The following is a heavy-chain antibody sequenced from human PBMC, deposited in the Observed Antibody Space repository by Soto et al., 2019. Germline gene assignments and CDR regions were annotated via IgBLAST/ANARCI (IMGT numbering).Heavy chain of an antibody. D-gene: IGHD1-26*01. V-gene: IGHV1-18*01. Sequence: QVQLVQSGGEVKRPGASVKVSCKPSGYTFTNYVIDWVRQAPGQGLEWMGWISPFNGHTKYAQKFQGRVTLTTDTSTSTAYMELTSLRLDDTAVYYCARDAGGGSYLAYWGQGTLVTVSS. CDR3: ARDAGGGSYLAY. J-gene: IGHJ4*02. CDR2: ISPFNGHT. CDR1: GYTFTNYV.